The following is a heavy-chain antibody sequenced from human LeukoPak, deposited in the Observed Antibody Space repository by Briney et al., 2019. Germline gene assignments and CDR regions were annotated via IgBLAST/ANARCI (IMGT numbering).Heavy chain of an antibody. CDR3: AKGSSRGYSSGSIPFDY. CDR1: GFTFSSYG. D-gene: IGHD6-19*01. CDR2: IRYDGSNK. Sequence: GGSLRLSCAASGFTFSSYGMHWVRQAPGKGLEWVAFIRYDGSNKYYADSVKGRFTISRDNSKNTLYLQMNSLRAEDTAVYYCAKGSSRGYSSGSIPFDYWGQGTLVTVSS. V-gene: IGHV3-30*02. J-gene: IGHJ4*02.